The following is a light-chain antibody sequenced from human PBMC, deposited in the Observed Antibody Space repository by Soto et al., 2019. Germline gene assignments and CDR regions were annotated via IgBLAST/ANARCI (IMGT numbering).Light chain of an antibody. CDR1: QSVSSY. CDR3: QQRSNWPSIT. Sequence: EIVLTQSPATLSLSPGERAPLSCRASQSVSSYLAWYQQNPGQAPRLLIYDASNRATGIPARFSGSGSGTDFTLTINSLEPEDFAVYYCQQRSNWPSITFGQGTRLDIK. J-gene: IGKJ5*01. CDR2: DAS. V-gene: IGKV3-11*01.